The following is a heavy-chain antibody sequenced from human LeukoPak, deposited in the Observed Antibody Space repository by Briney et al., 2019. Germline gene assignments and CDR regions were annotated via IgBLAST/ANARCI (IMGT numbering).Heavy chain of an antibody. V-gene: IGHV1-2*02. D-gene: IGHD1-26*01. CDR1: GYTFTGYY. CDR2: INPNSGGT. Sequence: ASVKVSCKASGYTFTGYYMHWVRQAPGQGLEWVGWINPNSGGTNYAQKFQGRVTMTRDTSISTAYMELSRLRSDDTAVYYCARVPRIVGASIDYWGQGTLVTVSS. J-gene: IGHJ4*02. CDR3: ARVPRIVGASIDY.